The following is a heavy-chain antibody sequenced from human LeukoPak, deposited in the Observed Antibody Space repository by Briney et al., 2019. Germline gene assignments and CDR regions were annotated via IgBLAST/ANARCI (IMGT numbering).Heavy chain of an antibody. V-gene: IGHV3-30-3*01. D-gene: IGHD3-22*01. CDR2: ISYDGSNK. CDR3: ARGDDSSGYYYPFDY. CDR1: GFTFSSYA. J-gene: IGHJ4*02. Sequence: TGGSLRLSCAASGFTFSSYAMHWVRQAPGKGLEWVAVISYDGSNKYYADSVKGRFTISRDNSKNTLYLQMNSLRAEDTAVYYCARGDDSSGYYYPFDYWGQGTLVTVSS.